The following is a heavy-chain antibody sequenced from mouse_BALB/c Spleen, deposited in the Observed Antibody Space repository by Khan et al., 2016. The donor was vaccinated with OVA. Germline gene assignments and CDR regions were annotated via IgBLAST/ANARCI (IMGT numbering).Heavy chain of an antibody. Sequence: EVQLQESGPGLVKPSQSLSLTCTVTGYSITSGYGWNWIRQFPGNKLEWMGYISYSGSTNYTQSLKSRISITRDPSKNQFFLQLNSVTTEDTATYYCARTARIKYWGQGTTLTVSS. CDR2: ISYSGST. V-gene: IGHV3-2*02. D-gene: IGHD1-2*01. CDR3: ARTARIKY. CDR1: GYSITSGYG. J-gene: IGHJ2*01.